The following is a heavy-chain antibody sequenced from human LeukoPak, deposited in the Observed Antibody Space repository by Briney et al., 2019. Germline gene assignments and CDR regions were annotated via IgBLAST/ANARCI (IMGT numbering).Heavy chain of an antibody. V-gene: IGHV4-4*02. Sequence: PSGTLSLTCAVSGGSISSSNWWSWVRQPPGKGLEWIGSIYHSGSTYYNPSLKSRVTISVDTSKNQFSLKLSSVTAADTAVYYCARESGKLERGRFDYWGQGTLVTVSS. J-gene: IGHJ4*02. D-gene: IGHD1-1*01. CDR2: IYHSGST. CDR3: ARESGKLERGRFDY. CDR1: GGSISSSNW.